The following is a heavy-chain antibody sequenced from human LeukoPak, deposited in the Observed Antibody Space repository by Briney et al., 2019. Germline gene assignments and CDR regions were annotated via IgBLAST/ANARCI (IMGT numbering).Heavy chain of an antibody. Sequence: HPGGSLRLSCAASGFTFSSYSMNWVRQAPGKGLEWVAVISYDGSNKYYADSVKGRFTISRDNSKNTLYLQMNSLRAEDTAVYYCARDGAGGFDCWGQGTLVTVSS. V-gene: IGHV3-30*03. CDR2: ISYDGSNK. D-gene: IGHD3-10*01. CDR1: GFTFSSYS. J-gene: IGHJ4*02. CDR3: ARDGAGGFDC.